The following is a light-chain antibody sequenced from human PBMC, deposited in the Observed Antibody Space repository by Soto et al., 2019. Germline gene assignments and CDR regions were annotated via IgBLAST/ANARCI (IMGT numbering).Light chain of an antibody. CDR3: SSYTSTSTRVL. CDR1: SSDVGGYNY. CDR2: EVS. J-gene: IGLJ2*01. V-gene: IGLV2-14*01. Sequence: QSALTQPASVSGSPGQSITISCTGTSSDVGGYNYVSWYQQHPGKAPKLMIYEVSHRPSGVSNRFSGSKSGNTASLTISGLQAEDDDEYYCSSYTSTSTRVLFGGGTKLTVL.